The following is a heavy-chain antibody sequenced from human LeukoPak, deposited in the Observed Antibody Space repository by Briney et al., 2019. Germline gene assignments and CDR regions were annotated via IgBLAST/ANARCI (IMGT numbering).Heavy chain of an antibody. CDR1: GGSFSGYY. Sequence: SETLSLTCAVYGGSFSGYYWSWIRQPPGKGLEWIGEINHSGSTNCNPSLKSRVTISVDTSKNQFSLKLSSVTAADTAVYYCARGRGDYVLSLVNYYYMDVWGKGTTVTVSS. J-gene: IGHJ6*03. CDR2: INHSGST. CDR3: ARGRGDYVLSLVNYYYMDV. D-gene: IGHD4-17*01. V-gene: IGHV4-34*01.